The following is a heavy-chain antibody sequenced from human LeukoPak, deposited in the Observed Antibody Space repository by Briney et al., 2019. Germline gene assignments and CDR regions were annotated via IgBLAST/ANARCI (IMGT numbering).Heavy chain of an antibody. D-gene: IGHD6-13*01. V-gene: IGHV3-30*18. CDR2: MSYDGSDK. CDR1: GFTFSTYG. CDR3: AKAVGSISWSFDY. J-gene: IGHJ4*02. Sequence: GGSLRLSCEASGFTFSTYGMHWVRQAPGKGLERVALMSYDGSDKSYADSVKGRFTISRDNSKSTLYLQMDSLRGDDAAVYYCAKAVGSISWSFDYWGQGTLVTVSS.